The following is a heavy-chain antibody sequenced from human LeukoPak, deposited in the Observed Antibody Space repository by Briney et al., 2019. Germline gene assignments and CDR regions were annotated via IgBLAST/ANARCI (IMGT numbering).Heavy chain of an antibody. CDR1: GFTFRSYA. CDR3: ARDAKLGELSYYYYIMDV. CDR2: LSYDGSNT. J-gene: IGHJ6*02. D-gene: IGHD3-10*02. V-gene: IGHV3-30*04. Sequence: GRSLRLSCVASGFTFRSYAMHWVRQAPGKGPEWMALLSYDGSNTFHADSVKGRFTISRDNSKNTLYLQMNTLRPEDTATYYCARDAKLGELSYYYYIMDVWGQGTTVTVSS.